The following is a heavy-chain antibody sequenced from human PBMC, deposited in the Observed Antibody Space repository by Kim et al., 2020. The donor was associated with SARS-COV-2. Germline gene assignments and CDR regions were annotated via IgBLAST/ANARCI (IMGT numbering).Heavy chain of an antibody. V-gene: IGHV3-23*01. CDR1: GFTFSSYA. Sequence: GGSLRLSCAASGFTFSSYAMSWVRQAPGKGLEWVSAISGSGGSTYYADSVKGRFTISRDNSKNTLYLQMNSLRAEDTAVYYCAKVRRYCSGGSPCHYWGQGTLVTVSS. D-gene: IGHD2-15*01. CDR3: AKVRRYCSGGSPCHY. J-gene: IGHJ4*02. CDR2: ISGSGGST.